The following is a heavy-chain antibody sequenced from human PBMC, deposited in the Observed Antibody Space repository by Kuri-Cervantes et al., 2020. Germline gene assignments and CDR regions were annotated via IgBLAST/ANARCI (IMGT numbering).Heavy chain of an antibody. J-gene: IGHJ5*02. Sequence: GGSLRLSCAASGFTFSSYSMNWVRQAPGKGLEWVSSISSSSSYIYYADSVKGRFTISRDNAKNSLYLQMNSLRAEDTAVYYCARVFDSSSWVGPHNWFDPWGQGTLVTVSS. CDR2: ISSSSSYI. CDR3: ARVFDSSSWVGPHNWFDP. D-gene: IGHD6-13*01. CDR1: GFTFSSYS. V-gene: IGHV3-21*04.